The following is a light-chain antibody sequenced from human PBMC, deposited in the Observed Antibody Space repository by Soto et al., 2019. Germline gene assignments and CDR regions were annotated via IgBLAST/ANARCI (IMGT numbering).Light chain of an antibody. CDR2: GAS. CDR1: QSVSNNY. V-gene: IGKV3-20*01. J-gene: IGKJ1*01. CDR3: QQYGTPGT. Sequence: EIVLTQSPGTLSLSPGERATLSCRASQSVSNNYLAWYKQKPGQAPRLLIYGASNRATGIPDRFSGSGSGTEFTLTISRLEPEDFAVYYCQQYGTPGTFGQGTKVDI.